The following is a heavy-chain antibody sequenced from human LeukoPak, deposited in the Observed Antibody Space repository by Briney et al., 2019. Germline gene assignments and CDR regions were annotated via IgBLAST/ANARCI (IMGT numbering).Heavy chain of an antibody. Sequence: ASVKVSCKASGYTFTGYYMHWVRQAPGQGLEWMGWINPNSGGTNYAQKFQGWVTMTRDTSISTAYMELSRLRSDDTAVYYCARAPSGSYWGNYYYYAMDVWGQGTTVTVSS. D-gene: IGHD1-26*01. CDR1: GYTFTGYY. J-gene: IGHJ6*02. CDR3: ARAPSGSYWGNYYYYAMDV. V-gene: IGHV1-2*04. CDR2: INPNSGGT.